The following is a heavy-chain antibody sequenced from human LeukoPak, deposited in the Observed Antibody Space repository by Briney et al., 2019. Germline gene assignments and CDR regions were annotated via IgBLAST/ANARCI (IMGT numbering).Heavy chain of an antibody. Sequence: PGGSLRLPCAASGFTFDDYAMHWVRQAPGKGLEWVSLISGDGGSTYYADSVKGRFTISRDNSKNSLYLQMNSLRTEDTALYYCAKEIRFGQWLVRGTYYYYGMDVWGQGTTVTVSS. CDR3: AKEIRFGQWLVRGTYYYYGMDV. D-gene: IGHD6-19*01. CDR1: GFTFDDYA. J-gene: IGHJ6*02. V-gene: IGHV3-43*02. CDR2: ISGDGGST.